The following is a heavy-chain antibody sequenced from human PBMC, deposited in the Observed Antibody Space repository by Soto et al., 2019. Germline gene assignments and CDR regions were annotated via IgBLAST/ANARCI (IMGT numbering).Heavy chain of an antibody. D-gene: IGHD2-15*01. V-gene: IGHV1-69*12. J-gene: IGHJ6*01. Sequence: QVQLVQSGAEVKKPGSSVKVSCKASGGTFSNYALISWVRQAPGQGLEWMGGIIPIDATVNYAQKFQGRITITADESTTIVYMDLGSLRSEDTAMYYCARDLLGFGYSYGDVWGQGTMVTVSS. CDR2: IIPIDATV. CDR3: ARDLLGFGYSYGDV. CDR1: GGTFSNYA.